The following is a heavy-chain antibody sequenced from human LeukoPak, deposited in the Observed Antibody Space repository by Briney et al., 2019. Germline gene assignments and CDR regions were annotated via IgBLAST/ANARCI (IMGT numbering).Heavy chain of an antibody. CDR2: TYYRSKWYN. V-gene: IGHV6-1*01. Sequence: SQTLSLTCAIFGDSISSNSSWNWIRQSPSRGLEWLGRTYYRSKWYNDYVVSVKSRVNINPDTSKNQFSLRLNSVTPEDTAVYYCARGGQGDGYSADEAFDIWGQGTMVTVSS. CDR1: GDSISSNSS. J-gene: IGHJ3*02. CDR3: ARGGQGDGYSADEAFDI. D-gene: IGHD5-18*01.